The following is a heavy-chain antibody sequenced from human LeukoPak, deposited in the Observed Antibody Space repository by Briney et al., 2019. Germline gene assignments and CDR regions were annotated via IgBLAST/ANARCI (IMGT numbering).Heavy chain of an antibody. J-gene: IGHJ4*02. CDR2: IHPEGNEK. CDR1: GFTFSKFW. Sequence: GGSLRLSCAVSGFTFSKFWMSWVRQAPGRGLEWVANIHPEGNEKYHVESVKGRFTISRDNAKNSLFLQMNGLRVEDTAIYYCARGDDFPGDHWGQGTLVTVSS. V-gene: IGHV3-7*04. CDR3: ARGDDFPGDH. D-gene: IGHD2/OR15-2a*01.